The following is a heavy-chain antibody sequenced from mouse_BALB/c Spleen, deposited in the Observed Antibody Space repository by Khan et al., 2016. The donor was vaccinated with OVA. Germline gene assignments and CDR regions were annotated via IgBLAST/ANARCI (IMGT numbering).Heavy chain of an antibody. CDR3: RISTINA. CDR2: TDPANGNT. J-gene: IGHJ2*01. V-gene: IGHV14-3*02. Sequence: VQLQQPGAELVKPAASLKLSCTASGYNIKDIYIHWVKQRPEKGLERIRRTDPANGNTKYDPQFQGKATITADTSSNTAYLQLSSLTSEDTAVYYCRISTINAWGQGTTLTVSS. CDR1: GYNIKDIY.